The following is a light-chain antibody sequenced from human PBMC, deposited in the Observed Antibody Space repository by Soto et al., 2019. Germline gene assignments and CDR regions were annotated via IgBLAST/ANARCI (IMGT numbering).Light chain of an antibody. CDR3: LQYHNLWA. J-gene: IGKJ1*01. CDR1: QNIYSN. V-gene: IGKV3-15*01. Sequence: IVMTQSPATLSVSPGARATFSCRASQNIYSNIAWYQQRPGQAPRLLIYRASTRATGVPARFSGSGSGTEFTLTISSLQSEDFAVYSCLQYHNLWAFGQGTKVEIK. CDR2: RAS.